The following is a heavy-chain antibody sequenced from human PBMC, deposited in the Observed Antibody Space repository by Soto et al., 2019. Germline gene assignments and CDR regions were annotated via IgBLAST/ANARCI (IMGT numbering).Heavy chain of an antibody. Sequence: SRRLACAASGVTCSSWAMGWFRQAPGKGLEWVSDIIDSGGSTYYADSVKGRFTISRDNSKSTLYLQMNSLRAEDTALYYCAKGRSYYYYYGVDVWGQGTTVTVPS. J-gene: IGHJ6*02. CDR2: IIDSGGST. CDR3: AKGRSYYYYYGVDV. V-gene: IGHV3-23*01. CDR1: GVTCSSWA.